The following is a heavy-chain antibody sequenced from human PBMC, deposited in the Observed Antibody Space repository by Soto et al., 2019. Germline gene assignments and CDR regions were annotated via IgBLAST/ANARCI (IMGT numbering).Heavy chain of an antibody. CDR2: ISPYTGNT. V-gene: IGHV1-18*01. J-gene: IGHJ6*02. CDR3: VMVDNYVTPTPQDV. Sequence: QVQLVQSGDEVKKPGASVKVSCKASGYICVNYGIAWVRQAPGQGLEWMGWISPYTGNTHSATKVQGTLTMTTDTSTCTAYMVRGSLTSDDTAVYYCVMVDNYVTPTPQDVWGQGPTVTVSS. CDR1: GYICVNYG. D-gene: IGHD3-16*01.